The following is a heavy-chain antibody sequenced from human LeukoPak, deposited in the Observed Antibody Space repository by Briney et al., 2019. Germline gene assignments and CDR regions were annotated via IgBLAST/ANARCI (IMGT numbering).Heavy chain of an antibody. CDR2: ILPIFRMT. Sequence: SVTVSCKASGGTFTNYPISWVRQAPGQGLEWMGGILPIFRMTNYAEKFQGRVTITADESTTTAYLELNSLRSEDTAVYYCAICSSTWSVDRPDSWGQGSLVTVSS. CDR1: GGTFTNYP. J-gene: IGHJ4*02. CDR3: AICSSTWSVDRPDS. D-gene: IGHD2-2*01. V-gene: IGHV1-69*13.